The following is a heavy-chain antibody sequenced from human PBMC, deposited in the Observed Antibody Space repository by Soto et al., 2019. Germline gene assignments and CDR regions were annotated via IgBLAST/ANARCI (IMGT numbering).Heavy chain of an antibody. CDR3: ARAPEGTGTTSVYYYYYGMDV. J-gene: IGHJ6*02. Sequence: SETLSLTCTVSGGSISSYYWSWIRQPPGKGLEWIGYIYYSGSTNYNPSLKSRVTISVDTPKNQFSLKLSSVTAADTAVYYCARAPEGTGTTSVYYYYYGMDVWGQGTTVTVSS. D-gene: IGHD1-7*01. CDR1: GGSISSYY. V-gene: IGHV4-59*01. CDR2: IYYSGST.